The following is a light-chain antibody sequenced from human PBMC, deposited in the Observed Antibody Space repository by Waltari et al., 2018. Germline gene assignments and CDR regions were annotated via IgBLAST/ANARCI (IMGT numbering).Light chain of an antibody. Sequence: DIVMTQSPLSLPVTPGEPASISCRSSQSLLHSNGYNYLDWYLQKPGQSPQLLIYLGSSRASGVPDRFSGSGSGTDVTLKISRVEAEDVGVYYCMQALQTPLTFGGGTRVEIK. CDR3: MQALQTPLT. V-gene: IGKV2-28*01. CDR2: LGS. CDR1: QSLLHSNGYNY. J-gene: IGKJ4*01.